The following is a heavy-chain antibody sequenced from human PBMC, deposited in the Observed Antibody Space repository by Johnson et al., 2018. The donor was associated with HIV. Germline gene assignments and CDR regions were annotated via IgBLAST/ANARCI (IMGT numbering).Heavy chain of an antibody. CDR2: IYSGGST. CDR3: ARQRGIVSRHGGTLDM. J-gene: IGHJ3*02. V-gene: IGHV3-66*02. Sequence: VQLVESGGGLVQPGGSLRLSCAASGFTFSSYWMSWVRQAPGKGLEWVSVIYSGGSTYYADSVKGRFTISRDNSKNTMYLQMNTLRVEDTAVYFCARQRGIVSRHGGTLDMWGQGTMVTVSS. D-gene: IGHD1-26*01. CDR1: GFTFSSYW.